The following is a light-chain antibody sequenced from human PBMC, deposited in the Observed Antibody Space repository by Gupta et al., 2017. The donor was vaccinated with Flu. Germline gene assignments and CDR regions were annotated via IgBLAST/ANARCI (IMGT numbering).Light chain of an antibody. Sequence: DIVMTQSPLSLPVTPGGPASIPCRSSQSRLHSNGYNYLDWYLQKPGQSPQLLIYLGSNRASGVPDRFSGSGSGTDFTLKISRVEAEDVGVYYCMQGLQTLGFTFGHGTKVDMK. CDR1: QSRLHSNGYNY. V-gene: IGKV2-28*01. J-gene: IGKJ3*01. CDR3: MQGLQTLGFT. CDR2: LGS.